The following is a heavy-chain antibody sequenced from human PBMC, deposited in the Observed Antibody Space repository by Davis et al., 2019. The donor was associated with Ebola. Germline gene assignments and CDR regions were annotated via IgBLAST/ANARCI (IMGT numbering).Heavy chain of an antibody. D-gene: IGHD5-18*01. J-gene: IGHJ4*02. CDR1: GYTFTGYY. CDR3: AREGGDTAMVTFDY. CDR2: INPSGGST. V-gene: IGHV1-46*01. Sequence: ASVQVSCKASGYTFTGYYMHWVRQAPGQGLEWMGIINPSGGSTSYAQKFQGRVTMTRDTSISTAYMELSRLRSDDTAVYYCAREGGDTAMVTFDYWGQGTLVTVSS.